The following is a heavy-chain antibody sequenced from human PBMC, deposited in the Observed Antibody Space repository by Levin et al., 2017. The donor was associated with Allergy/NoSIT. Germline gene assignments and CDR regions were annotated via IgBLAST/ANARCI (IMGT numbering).Heavy chain of an antibody. Sequence: AASVKVSCKASGYSFTSYAMNWVRQAPGQRLEWVGWINRGNGDTRYSQNFQGRVTISRDTSATTVYMELRRLRSEDTAGYYCARGVGDYGDLNNWFDPWGQGTLVTVSS. J-gene: IGHJ5*02. CDR2: INRGNGDT. CDR1: GYSFTSYA. V-gene: IGHV1-3*04. D-gene: IGHD4-17*01. CDR3: ARGVGDYGDLNNWFDP.